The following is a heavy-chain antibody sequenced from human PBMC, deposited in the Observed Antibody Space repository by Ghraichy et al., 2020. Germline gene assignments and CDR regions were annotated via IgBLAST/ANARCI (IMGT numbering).Heavy chain of an antibody. CDR1: GFTFGSYS. CDR2: ISSSSSTK. J-gene: IGHJ6*02. D-gene: IGHD6-6*01. Sequence: LSLTCAASGFTFGSYSMNWVRQAPGKGLEWVSYISSSSSTKYHADSVKGRFTISRDNAKNSLYLQMNSLRDEDTAVYYCAQLVTPVYYGMDVWGQGTTVTVSS. CDR3: AQLVTPVYYGMDV. V-gene: IGHV3-48*02.